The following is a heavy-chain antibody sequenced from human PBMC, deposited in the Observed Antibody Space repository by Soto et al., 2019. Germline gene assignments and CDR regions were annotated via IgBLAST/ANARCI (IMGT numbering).Heavy chain of an antibody. J-gene: IGHJ6*03. D-gene: IGHD2-2*01. V-gene: IGHV4-59*01. CDR2: IYYSGNT. Sequence: PSETLSLTCTVSGGSISSYYWSWIRQPPGKGLEWIGYIYYSGNTNYTPSLKSRFTISVDTSKNKFSLKLSCVTAADTAVYYCARWVVENYYMDVWGKGTTVTVSS. CDR3: ARWVVENYYMDV. CDR1: GGSISSYY.